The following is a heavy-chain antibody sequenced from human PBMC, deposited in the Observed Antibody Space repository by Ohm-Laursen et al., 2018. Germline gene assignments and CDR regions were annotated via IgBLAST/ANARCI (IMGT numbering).Heavy chain of an antibody. CDR1: GGSISSYY. J-gene: IGHJ3*02. V-gene: IGHV4-59*07. CDR2: IDYSGST. Sequence: SDTLSLTCTVSGGSISSYYWTWIRQPPGKGLEWIGYIDYSGSTNYTPSLKSRVTISVASSKSQFSLNLNSVTAADTAVYYCARSSWGYAFDIWGQGTMVTVSS. D-gene: IGHD6-13*01. CDR3: ARSSWGYAFDI.